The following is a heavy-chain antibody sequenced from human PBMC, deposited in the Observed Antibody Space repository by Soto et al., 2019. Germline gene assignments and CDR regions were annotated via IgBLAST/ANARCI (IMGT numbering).Heavy chain of an antibody. D-gene: IGHD6-6*01. CDR2: IKSKTDGGTT. CDR1: GFTFSNAW. CDR3: TRHSLEYSSSSDWFDP. Sequence: GGSLRLSCAASGFTFSNAWRSWVRQAPGKGLEWVGRIKSKTDGGTTDYAAPVKGRFTISRDDSKNTLYLQMNSLKTEDTAVYYCTRHSLEYSSSSDWFDPWGQGTLVTSPQ. J-gene: IGHJ5*02. V-gene: IGHV3-15*01.